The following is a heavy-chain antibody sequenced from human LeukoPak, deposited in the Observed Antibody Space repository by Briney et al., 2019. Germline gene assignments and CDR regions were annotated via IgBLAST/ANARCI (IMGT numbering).Heavy chain of an antibody. D-gene: IGHD1-26*01. V-gene: IGHV3-21*06. Sequence: PGGSLRLFCAASGFPFSTYNMNWVRQARGKGPEWGSSITSSSSYIYYAESVKGRFTISRDNAKNSLYLQMDSLRVEDTAVYYCARDPYSGSYGPYYYYYMDVWGKGTTVTISS. CDR3: ARDPYSGSYGPYYYYYMDV. J-gene: IGHJ6*03. CDR2: ITSSSSYI. CDR1: GFPFSTYN.